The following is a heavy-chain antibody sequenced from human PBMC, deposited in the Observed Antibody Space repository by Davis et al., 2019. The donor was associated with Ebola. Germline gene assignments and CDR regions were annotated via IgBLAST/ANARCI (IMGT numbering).Heavy chain of an antibody. Sequence: GESLKISCKASGYSFTSFWIGWVRQPPGQGLEWMGAILPGDSDTRYSPSFQGQVTISADKSISTAYLQWSSLKASDTAMYYCARALDNSGCYKGVDYWGQGTLVTVSS. CDR2: ILPGDSDT. V-gene: IGHV5-51*01. CDR3: ARALDNSGCYKGVDY. D-gene: IGHD1-26*01. CDR1: GYSFTSFW. J-gene: IGHJ4*02.